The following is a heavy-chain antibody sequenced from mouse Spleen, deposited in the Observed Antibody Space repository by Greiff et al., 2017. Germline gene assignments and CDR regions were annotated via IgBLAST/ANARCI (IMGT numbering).Heavy chain of an antibody. Sequence: VHLVESGPQLVKPGASVKLSCKASGYTFTSSDINWVKQRPGQGLEWIGWIYPRDGSTKYNEKFKGKATLTVDTSSSTAYMELHSLTSEDSAVYFCARRDSFYAMDYWGQGTSVTVSS. CDR2: IYPRDGST. CDR3: ARRDSFYAMDY. V-gene: IGHV1-85*01. J-gene: IGHJ4*01. CDR1: GYTFTSSD.